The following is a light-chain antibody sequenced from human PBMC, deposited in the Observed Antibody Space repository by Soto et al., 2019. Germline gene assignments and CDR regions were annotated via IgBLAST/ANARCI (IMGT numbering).Light chain of an antibody. V-gene: IGKV3-15*01. J-gene: IGKJ1*01. CDR2: GAS. Sequence: ELVMTQSQATLSVSPGERATLSCRASQSVSSNLAWYQQKPGQAPRLLIYGASTRATGIPARFSGSGSGTEFTLTISSLQSEDFAVYYCQQYNNWPPKFGQGTKVEIK. CDR3: QQYNNWPPK. CDR1: QSVSSN.